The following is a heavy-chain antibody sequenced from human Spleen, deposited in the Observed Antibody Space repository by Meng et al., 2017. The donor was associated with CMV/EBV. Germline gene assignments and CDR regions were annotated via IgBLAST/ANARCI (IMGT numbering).Heavy chain of an antibody. D-gene: IGHD3-10*01. CDR1: GFTFSDYW. J-gene: IGHJ4*02. V-gene: IGHV3-74*01. CDR2: IKGDGSTT. Sequence: CTTSGFTFSDYWVHWVRRTPEKGLVWVSHIKGDGSTTSYTDFVKGRFTISRDNAKNTLYLEMNSLRAEDTAVYYCTRESAARGANDYWGQGTLVTVSS. CDR3: TRESAARGANDY.